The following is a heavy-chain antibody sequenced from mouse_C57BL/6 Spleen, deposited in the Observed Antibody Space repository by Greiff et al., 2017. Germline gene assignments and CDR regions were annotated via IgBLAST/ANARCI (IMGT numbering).Heavy chain of an antibody. V-gene: IGHV2-9-1*01. CDR2: IWTGGGT. CDR3: ARESYYDYDSYWYFDV. J-gene: IGHJ1*03. CDR1: GFSLTSYA. Sequence: VKLMESGPGLVAPSQRLSITCTVSGFSLTSYAISWVRQPPGKGLEWLGVIWTGGGTNYNSALKSRLSISKDNSKRQVFLKMNSLQTDDTARYYCARESYYDYDSYWYFDVGGTGTTVTVSS. D-gene: IGHD2-4*01.